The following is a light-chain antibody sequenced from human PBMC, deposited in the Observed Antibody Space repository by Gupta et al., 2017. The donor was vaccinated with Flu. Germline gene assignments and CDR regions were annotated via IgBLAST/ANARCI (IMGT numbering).Light chain of an antibody. CDR1: QSVDSH. V-gene: IGKV3-11*01. Sequence: EIVLTQSPVTLSLSPGERATLSCRASQSVDSHLAWDQQRPGQATRLLIYEASNRATDIKDRFTGSGSWTDFTRTSNSIEPDDFERYDGQTNLTFGHGTKVDIK. J-gene: IGKJ3*01. CDR2: EAS. CDR3: QTNLT.